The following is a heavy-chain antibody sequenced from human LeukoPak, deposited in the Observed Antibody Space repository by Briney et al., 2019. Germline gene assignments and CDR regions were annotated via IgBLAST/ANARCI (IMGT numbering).Heavy chain of an antibody. Sequence: GESLKISCKGSGYNFSNYGIGWVRQMPGKGLEWMGLIDPGDSHAIYSPSFQGQVTISADKSISTAYLRWSSLKASDTAMYYCARHDSSGYHMDVWGKGTTVTVSS. CDR3: ARHDSSGYHMDV. J-gene: IGHJ6*03. D-gene: IGHD3-22*01. CDR1: GYNFSNYG. CDR2: IDPGDSHA. V-gene: IGHV5-51*01.